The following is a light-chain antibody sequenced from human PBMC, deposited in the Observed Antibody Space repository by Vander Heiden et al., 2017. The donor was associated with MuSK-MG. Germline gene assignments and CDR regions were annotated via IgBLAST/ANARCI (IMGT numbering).Light chain of an antibody. CDR2: AAS. CDR3: QQNFGTPYT. V-gene: IGKV1-39*01. Sequence: DIQMTQSPSALSASLGDRVTITCRASQSIASYLIWYQQKQGKVPRILIYAASNLQSGVPSRFTGSGSGTDFNLTVSSLQPEDFATYYCQQNFGTPYTFGQGTNLEIK. J-gene: IGKJ2*01. CDR1: QSIASY.